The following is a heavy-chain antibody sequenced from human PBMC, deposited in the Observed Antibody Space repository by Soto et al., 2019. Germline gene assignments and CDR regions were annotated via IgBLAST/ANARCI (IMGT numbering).Heavy chain of an antibody. CDR2: ISSSGNTI. CDR3: ARVGGSGWITDY. J-gene: IGHJ4*02. Sequence: PGGSLRLSCVASGFTFSDYYMSWIRQASGKGLEWISYISSSGNTIYYADSVKGRFTISRDNAKNSLYLQMNSLRAEDTAVYYCARVGGSGWITDYWGQGTLVTV. CDR1: GFTFSDYY. V-gene: IGHV3-11*01. D-gene: IGHD6-19*01.